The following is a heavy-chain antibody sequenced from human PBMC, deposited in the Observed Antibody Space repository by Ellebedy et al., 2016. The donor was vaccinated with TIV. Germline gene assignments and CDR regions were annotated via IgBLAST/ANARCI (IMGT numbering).Heavy chain of an antibody. D-gene: IGHD2-8*01. CDR3: TNNGLDI. V-gene: IGHV3-7*02. Sequence: GGSLRLXXVASGFTFSGWMRWVRQAPGKGLEWVANINQGGSEKSYVDSVKGRFTLSRDNAKNSLFLQMNSLRAEDTAVYFCTNNGLDIWGQGTMVTVSS. CDR2: INQGGSEK. J-gene: IGHJ3*02. CDR1: GFTFSGW.